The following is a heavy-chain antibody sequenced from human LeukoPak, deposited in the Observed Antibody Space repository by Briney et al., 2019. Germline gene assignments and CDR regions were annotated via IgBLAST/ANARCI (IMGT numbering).Heavy chain of an antibody. V-gene: IGHV4-30-2*02. D-gene: IGHD7-27*01. CDR1: GGSISSGGYY. J-gene: IGHJ4*02. CDR3: ARHWGQLSSEVI. Sequence: SETLSLTCTVSGGSISSGGYYWSWIRQPPGKGLEWIGYIYHSGSTYYNPSLKSRVTISVDRSKNQFSLKLSSVTAADTAVYYCARHWGQLSSEVIWGQGTLVTVSS. CDR2: IYHSGST.